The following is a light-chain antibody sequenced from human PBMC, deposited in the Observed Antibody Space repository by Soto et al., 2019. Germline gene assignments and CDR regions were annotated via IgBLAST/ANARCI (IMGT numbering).Light chain of an antibody. J-gene: IGKJ5*01. CDR1: QSFRGL. V-gene: IGKV3-11*01. Sequence: EVVLTQSPVTLSLSPGERATLSCRASQSFRGLLAWYQQKPGQAPRLLIFGASDRATGTPDRFSGSGSGTDFTLTISRLEPEDSAVYYCQQFDDSVTFGQGTRLEIK. CDR3: QQFDDSVT. CDR2: GAS.